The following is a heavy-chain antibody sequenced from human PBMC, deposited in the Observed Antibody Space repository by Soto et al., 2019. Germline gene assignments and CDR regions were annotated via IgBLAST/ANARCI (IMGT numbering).Heavy chain of an antibody. Sequence: ASVKVSCKASGYTFTSYGISWVRQAPGQGLEWMGGIIPIFGTTNYAQKFQGRVTITADKSTSTAYMELSSLRSEDTAVFYCARVYGYMSPQQAYYYYAMDVWGQGTTVTVSS. J-gene: IGHJ6*02. D-gene: IGHD1-1*01. CDR2: IIPIFGTT. CDR3: ARVYGYMSPQQAYYYYAMDV. V-gene: IGHV1-69*06. CDR1: GYTFTSYG.